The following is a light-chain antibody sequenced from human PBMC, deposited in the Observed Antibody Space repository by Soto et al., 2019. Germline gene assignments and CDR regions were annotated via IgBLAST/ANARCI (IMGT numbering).Light chain of an antibody. CDR1: QSVTRNSLGSEPSTRHSLTSGS. V-gene: IGKV3-20*01. J-gene: IGKJ4*01. Sequence: EIGLTQSPGTLSLSPGERATLSCTASQSVTRNSLGSEPSTRHSLTSGSLAWYQQRPGQAPRLLIYGASSRATGTPDRFSGSGSGTDFTLTISRLEPEDFAIYYCQQYAYAPLTFGEGTKVDIK. CDR2: GAS. CDR3: QQYAYAPLT.